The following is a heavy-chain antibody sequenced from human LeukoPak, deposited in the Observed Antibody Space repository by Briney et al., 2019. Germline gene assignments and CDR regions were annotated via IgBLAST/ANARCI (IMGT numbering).Heavy chain of an antibody. V-gene: IGHV3-7*03. Sequence: GGSLRLSCAASEFSVSHNYMSWVRQAPEKGLEWVANIKPDGSETYSVDSVKGRFTISRDNAKNSLYLQMNSLRAEDTAVYYCARTLRFFRFLDVWGQGTTVTVSS. D-gene: IGHD3-3*01. CDR3: ARTLRFFRFLDV. J-gene: IGHJ6*02. CDR2: IKPDGSET. CDR1: EFSVSHNY.